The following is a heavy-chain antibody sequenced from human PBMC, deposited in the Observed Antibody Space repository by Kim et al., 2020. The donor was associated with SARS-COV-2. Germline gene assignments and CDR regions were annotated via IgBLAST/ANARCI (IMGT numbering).Heavy chain of an antibody. CDR3: ARGLLGRDGYKS. Sequence: GYAQKFQGRVTMTRNTSISTAYMELSSLRSEDTAVYYCARGLLGRDGYKSWGQGTLVTVSS. D-gene: IGHD5-12*01. V-gene: IGHV1-8*01. J-gene: IGHJ4*02.